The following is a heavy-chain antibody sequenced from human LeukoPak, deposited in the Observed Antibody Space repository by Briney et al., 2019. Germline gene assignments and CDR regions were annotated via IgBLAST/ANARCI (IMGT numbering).Heavy chain of an antibody. CDR3: ARGESYYYYMDV. V-gene: IGHV4-59*01. J-gene: IGHJ6*03. Sequence: SETLSLTCTISGGSISSYYWSWIRQPPGKGLEWIGYIYYSGSTNYNPSLKSRVTISVDTSKNQFSLKLSSVTAADTAVYYCARGESYYYYMDVWGKGTTVTVSS. D-gene: IGHD1-26*01. CDR2: IYYSGST. CDR1: GGSISSYY.